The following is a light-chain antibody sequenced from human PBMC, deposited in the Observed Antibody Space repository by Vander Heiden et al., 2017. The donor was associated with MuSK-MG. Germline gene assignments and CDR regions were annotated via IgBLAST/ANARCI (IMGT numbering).Light chain of an antibody. CDR1: QSVSSQ. V-gene: IGKV3-15*01. CDR2: GAS. Sequence: EIVLTHSPGTLSVSPGERATLSCRASQSVSSQLAWYQHKPDQPPRLIMYGASTRAAGIPARFSGSGSGTEFTLTISSLQSEDFAVYYCQQDDIWPLTFGGGTKVXIK. J-gene: IGKJ4*01. CDR3: QQDDIWPLT.